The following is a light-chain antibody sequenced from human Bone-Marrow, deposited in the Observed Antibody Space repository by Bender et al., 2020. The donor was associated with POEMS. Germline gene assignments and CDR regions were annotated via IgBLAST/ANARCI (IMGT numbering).Light chain of an antibody. J-gene: IGLJ3*02. CDR1: NSDVGTYNL. CDR3: CSYAGTTTPNWF. V-gene: IGLV2-23*01. CDR2: EGS. Sequence: QSALTQPASVSGSPGQSITISCTGTNSDVGTYNLVSWYQQRPGKGPKLLIYEGSERPSGVSNRFSASQSGNTASLTISGLQAEDEADYYCCSYAGTTTPNWFFGGGTKLTVL.